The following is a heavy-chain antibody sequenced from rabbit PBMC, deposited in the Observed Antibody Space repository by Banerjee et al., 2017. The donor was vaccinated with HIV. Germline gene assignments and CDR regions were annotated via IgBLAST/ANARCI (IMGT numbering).Heavy chain of an antibody. D-gene: IGHD4-2*01. Sequence: QSLEESGGDLVKPGASLTLTCTASGFSFSSGYDMCWVRQAPGKGLEWIACIYARSSGSTYYASWAKGRFTISKTSSTTVTLQMTSLTAADTATYFCARDYNDAGDGFDLWGPGTLVTVS. CDR3: ARDYNDAGDGFDL. CDR2: IYARSSGST. J-gene: IGHJ4*01. V-gene: IGHV1S40*01. CDR1: GFSFSSGYD.